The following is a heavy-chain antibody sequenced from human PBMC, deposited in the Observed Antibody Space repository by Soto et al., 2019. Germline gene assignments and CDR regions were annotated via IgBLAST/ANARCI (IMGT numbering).Heavy chain of an antibody. CDR3: AREALTVAGNNFDS. CDR2: ISGSGAGT. Sequence: EIELLESGGGLVQPGGSLRLSCAASGFTFTTYAMGWVRQAPGKGLVWVSSISGSGAGTFYADSVKGRFTISRDNAKKMVYLQMNGLRADDTAVYYCAREALTVAGNNFDSWGQGTLVTVSS. D-gene: IGHD6-19*01. J-gene: IGHJ4*02. V-gene: IGHV3-23*01. CDR1: GFTFTTYA.